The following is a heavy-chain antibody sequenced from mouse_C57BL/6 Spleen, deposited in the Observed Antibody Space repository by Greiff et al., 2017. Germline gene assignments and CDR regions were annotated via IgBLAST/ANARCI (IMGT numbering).Heavy chain of an antibody. CDR3: ARHYSNYEGFAY. CDR1: GFTFSDYY. CDR2: ISNGGGST. V-gene: IGHV5-12*01. Sequence: DVQLVESGGGLVQPGGSLKLSCAASGFTFSDYYMYWVRQTPEKRLEWVAYISNGGGSTYYPDTVKGRFTISRDNAKNTLYLQMSRLKSEDTAMYYCARHYSNYEGFAYWGQGTLVTVSA. D-gene: IGHD2-5*01. J-gene: IGHJ3*01.